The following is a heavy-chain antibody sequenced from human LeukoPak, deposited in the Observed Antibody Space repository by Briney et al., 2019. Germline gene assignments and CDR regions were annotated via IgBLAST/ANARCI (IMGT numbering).Heavy chain of an antibody. V-gene: IGHV1-18*01. CDR3: ARSCSSRYYYYGMDV. CDR1: GYTFTSYG. CDR2: ISAYNGNT. J-gene: IGHJ6*02. D-gene: IGHD6-13*01. Sequence: ASVKVSCKASGYTFTSYGISWVRQAPGQGLEWMGWISAYNGNTNYAQKLQGRVTMTTDTSTSTAYMELRSLRSDDTAVYYCARSCSSRYYYYGMDVWGQGTTVTVSS.